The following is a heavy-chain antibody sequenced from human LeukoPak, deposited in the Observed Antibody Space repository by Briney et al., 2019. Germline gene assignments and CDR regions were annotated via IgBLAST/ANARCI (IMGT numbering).Heavy chain of an antibody. CDR1: GGSISSYY. CDR2: IYYSGST. CDR3: ARGVYSSIGY. Sequence: SETLSLTCTVSGGSISSYYWSWIRQPPGKGLEWIGYIYYSGSTNYNPSLKSRVTISVDTSKDQFSLKLSSVTAADTAVYYCARGVYSSIGYWGQGTLVTVSS. D-gene: IGHD6-13*01. V-gene: IGHV4-59*01. J-gene: IGHJ4*02.